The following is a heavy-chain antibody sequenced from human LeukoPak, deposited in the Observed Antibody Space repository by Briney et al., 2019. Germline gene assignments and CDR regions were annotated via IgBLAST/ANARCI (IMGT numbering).Heavy chain of an antibody. Sequence: GGSLRLSCAASAFTFSSYSMNWVRQAPGKGLEWVSSISSSSSYIYYADSVKGRFTISRDNAKNSLYLQMDSLRVEDTAVYYCARDPEWGALDYWGLGTLVTVSS. CDR1: AFTFSSYS. D-gene: IGHD3-16*01. CDR2: ISSSSSYI. CDR3: ARDPEWGALDY. V-gene: IGHV3-21*01. J-gene: IGHJ4*02.